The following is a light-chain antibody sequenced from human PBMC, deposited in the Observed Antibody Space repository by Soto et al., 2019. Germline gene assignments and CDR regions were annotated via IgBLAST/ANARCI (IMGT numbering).Light chain of an antibody. CDR3: QQSYSMPLT. V-gene: IGKV3-11*01. CDR1: QSVSNY. CDR2: GAS. J-gene: IGKJ4*01. Sequence: EIVLTQSPATLSLSPGERATLSCRASQSVSNYLAWYQQKPGQAPRLLISGASNRATGIPARFSGSGSGTDFTLTISSLQPEDFATYYCQQSYSMPLTFGGGTKVDIK.